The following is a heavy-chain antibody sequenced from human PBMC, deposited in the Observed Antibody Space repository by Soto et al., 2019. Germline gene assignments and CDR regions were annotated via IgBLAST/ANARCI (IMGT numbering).Heavy chain of an antibody. CDR3: ARKSEWSYAFDI. Sequence: QVQLVQSGAEVKKPGASVKVSCKASGYTFTSYDINWVRQATGQGLEWMGWMNPNRGNTGYAQKFQGRVTMPRNTSISTAYMELSSLRSEDTAVYYCARKSEWSYAFDIWGQGTMVTVSS. D-gene: IGHD3-3*01. CDR1: GYTFTSYD. V-gene: IGHV1-8*01. J-gene: IGHJ3*02. CDR2: MNPNRGNT.